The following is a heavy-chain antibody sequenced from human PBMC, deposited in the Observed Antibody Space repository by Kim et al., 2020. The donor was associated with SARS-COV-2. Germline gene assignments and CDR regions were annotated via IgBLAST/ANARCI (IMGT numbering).Heavy chain of an antibody. Sequence: NPSLQSRVTISVDTSKNQFYLKLSSVTAADTAVYYCARSRGGYPSYYFDYWGQGTLVTLSS. D-gene: IGHD5-12*01. CDR3: ARSRGGYPSYYFDY. V-gene: IGHV4-31*02. J-gene: IGHJ4*02.